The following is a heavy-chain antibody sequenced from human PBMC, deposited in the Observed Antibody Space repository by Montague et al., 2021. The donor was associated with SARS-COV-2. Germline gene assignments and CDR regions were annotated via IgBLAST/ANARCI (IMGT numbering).Heavy chain of an antibody. J-gene: IGHJ6*02. CDR2: IKQDGSEK. Sequence: SLRLSCAASGFTFSSYWMSWVRQAPGKGLEWVANIKQDGSEKYYVDSVKGRFTISRDNAKNSLYLQMNSLRAKDTAVYYCARDSFWSGYYTDYYGMDVWGQGTTVTVSS. CDR3: ARDSFWSGYYTDYYGMDV. D-gene: IGHD3-3*01. V-gene: IGHV3-7*01. CDR1: GFTFSSYW.